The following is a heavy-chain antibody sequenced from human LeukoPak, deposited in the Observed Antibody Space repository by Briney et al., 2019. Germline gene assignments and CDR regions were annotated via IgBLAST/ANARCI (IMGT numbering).Heavy chain of an antibody. V-gene: IGHV3-30*03. Sequence: GGSLRLSCAASGFTFSSYGMHWVRQAPGKGLEWVAVISYDGSNKYYADSVKGRFTISRHNSKNTLYLQMNSLRAEDTAVYYCARAPSTGYYYYYGMDVWGQGTTVTVSS. CDR3: ARAPSTGYYYYYGMDV. D-gene: IGHD3-10*01. CDR2: ISYDGSNK. CDR1: GFTFSSYG. J-gene: IGHJ6*02.